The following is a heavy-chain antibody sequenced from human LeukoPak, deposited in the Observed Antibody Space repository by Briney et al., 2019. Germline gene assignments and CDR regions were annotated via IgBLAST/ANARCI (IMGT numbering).Heavy chain of an antibody. D-gene: IGHD6-6*01. Sequence: PSETLSLTCAVYGGSFSGYYWSWIRQPPGKGLEWIGEINHSGSTNYNPSLKSRITISVDTSKNQFSLKLSSVTAADTAVYYCARVRDNNSSSSPGVPYYFDCWGLGTLVTVSS. J-gene: IGHJ4*02. CDR1: GGSFSGYY. V-gene: IGHV4-34*01. CDR3: ARVRDNNSSSSPGVPYYFDC. CDR2: INHSGST.